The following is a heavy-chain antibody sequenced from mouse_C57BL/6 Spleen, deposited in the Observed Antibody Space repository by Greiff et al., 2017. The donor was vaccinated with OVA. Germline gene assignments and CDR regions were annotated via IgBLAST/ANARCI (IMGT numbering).Heavy chain of an antibody. CDR3: ARRYYGSSHLYAMDY. D-gene: IGHD1-1*01. CDR1: GYTFTSYW. V-gene: IGHV1-64*01. CDR2: IHPNSGST. J-gene: IGHJ4*01. Sequence: VQLQQPGAELVKPGASVKLSCKASGYTFTSYWMHWVKQRPGQGLEWIGMIHPNSGSTNYNEKFKSKATLAVDKSSSTAYMQLSSLTSEDSAVYYCARRYYGSSHLYAMDYWGQGTSVTVSS.